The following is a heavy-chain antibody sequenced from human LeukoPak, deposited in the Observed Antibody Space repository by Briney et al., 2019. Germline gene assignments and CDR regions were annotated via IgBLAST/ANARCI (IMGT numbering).Heavy chain of an antibody. D-gene: IGHD4-17*01. J-gene: IGHJ4*02. Sequence: ASVKVSCKASGYTFTSYAMNWVRQAPGQGLEWMGWISAYNGNTNYAQKLQGRVTMTKDTSTSTAYMELRSLRSDDTAVYYCARGRVTTPHDYWGQGTLVTVSS. CDR2: ISAYNGNT. CDR3: ARGRVTTPHDY. CDR1: GYTFTSYA. V-gene: IGHV1-18*01.